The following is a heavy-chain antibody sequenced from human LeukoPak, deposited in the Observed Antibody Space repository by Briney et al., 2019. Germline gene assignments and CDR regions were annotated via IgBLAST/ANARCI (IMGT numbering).Heavy chain of an antibody. V-gene: IGHV4-30-2*01. CDR1: GGSISSGGYY. J-gene: IGHJ4*02. D-gene: IGHD3-22*01. CDR2: IYHSGST. Sequence: SETLSLTCTVSGGSISSGGYYWSWIRQPPGKGLEWIGYIYHSGSTYYNPSLKSRVTISVDRSKNQFSLKLSSVTAADTAVYYCARQEYYYDSSGYLADYWGQGTLVTVSS. CDR3: ARQEYYYDSSGYLADY.